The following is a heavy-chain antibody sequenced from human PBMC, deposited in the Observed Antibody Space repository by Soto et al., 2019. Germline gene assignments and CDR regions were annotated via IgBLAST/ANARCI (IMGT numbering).Heavy chain of an antibody. J-gene: IGHJ5*02. Sequence: QVQLQQWGAGLLKPSETLSLTCAVYGGSFSGYYWSWIRQPPGKGLEWIGEINHSGSTNYNTSLKSRVTISVDTSKNQFSLKLSSVTAADTAVYYCARTGTTINWFDPWGQGTLVTVSS. V-gene: IGHV4-34*01. CDR1: GGSFSGYY. CDR2: INHSGST. CDR3: ARTGTTINWFDP. D-gene: IGHD1-7*01.